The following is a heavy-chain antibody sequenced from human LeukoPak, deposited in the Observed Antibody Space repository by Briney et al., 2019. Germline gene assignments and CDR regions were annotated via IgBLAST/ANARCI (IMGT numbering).Heavy chain of an antibody. D-gene: IGHD6-13*01. V-gene: IGHV3-48*04. J-gene: IGHJ6*03. CDR1: GFTLSSYA. CDR2: ISSSGSTI. Sequence: PGGSLRLSCAASGFTLSSYAMSWVRQAPGKGLEWVSYISSSGSTIYYADSVKGRFTISRDNAKNSLYLQMNSLRAEDTAVYYCARDGIAAAGSPRYYYFYMDVWGKGTTVTVSS. CDR3: ARDGIAAAGSPRYYYFYMDV.